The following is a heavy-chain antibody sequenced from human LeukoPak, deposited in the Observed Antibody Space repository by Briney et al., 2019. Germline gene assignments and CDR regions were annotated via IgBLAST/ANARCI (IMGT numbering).Heavy chain of an antibody. V-gene: IGHV1-18*01. CDR1: GYTFTRYG. CDR2: ISAYNGNT. D-gene: IGHD4-17*01. J-gene: IGHJ3*02. Sequence: ASVKVSCKASGYTFTRYGISWVRQAPGQGLEWKGWISAYNGNTNYAQKLQGRVTMTTDTSTSTAYMELRSLRSDDTAVYYCARVRNGDYAAFDIWGQGTMVTVSS. CDR3: ARVRNGDYAAFDI.